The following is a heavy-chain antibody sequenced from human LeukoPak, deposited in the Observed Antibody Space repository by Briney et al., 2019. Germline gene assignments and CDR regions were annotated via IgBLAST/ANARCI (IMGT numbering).Heavy chain of an antibody. V-gene: IGHV3-48*03. D-gene: IGHD6-13*01. CDR3: ARARIAAPLLDY. J-gene: IGHJ4*02. Sequence: PGGSLRLSCATSGFTFSNYGMNWVRQTPGKGLEWVSYISDNGRTSYYADSVKGRFTISRDNAKNSLYLQMNSLRVEDTSVYYCARARIAAPLLDYWGQGTLVTVSS. CDR2: ISDNGRTS. CDR1: GFTFSNYG.